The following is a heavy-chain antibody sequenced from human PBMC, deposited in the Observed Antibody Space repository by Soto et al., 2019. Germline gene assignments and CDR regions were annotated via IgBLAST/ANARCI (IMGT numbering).Heavy chain of an antibody. V-gene: IGHV1-3*01. D-gene: IGHD2-15*01. Sequence: ASVKVSCKASGYTFTSYAMHWVRQAPGQRLEWMGWINAGNGNTKYSQKFQGRVTITRDTSASTTYMELSSLRSEDTAVYYCARGTVVTHFDYWGQGTLVTVSS. CDR2: INAGNGNT. CDR1: GYTFTSYA. J-gene: IGHJ4*02. CDR3: ARGTVVTHFDY.